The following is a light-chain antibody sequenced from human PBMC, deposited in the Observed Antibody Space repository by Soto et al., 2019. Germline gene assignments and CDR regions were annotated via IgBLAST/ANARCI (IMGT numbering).Light chain of an antibody. CDR2: EVN. J-gene: IGLJ1*01. CDR3: GSYTSGSPPDV. V-gene: IGLV2-14*03. CDR1: GRDVGLYDY. Sequence: QSALAQPASVSGSLGQSITISCTGTGRDVGLYDYVSWYQQQPGKAPKLIIYEVNKRPSGVFNRFSGSKSGNTASLTISGLQADDEADYYCGSYTSGSPPDVFGTGTKLTVL.